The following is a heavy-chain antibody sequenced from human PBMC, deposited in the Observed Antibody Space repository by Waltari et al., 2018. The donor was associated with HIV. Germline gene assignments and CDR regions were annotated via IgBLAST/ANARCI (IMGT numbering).Heavy chain of an antibody. CDR2: STPIRSIA. Sequence: QVQLVQSGAEVKKPGSSVKVSCKASGGTFSSYAISWVRPAPGQGLEWMGRSTPIRSIANSAQKYQGRVTITADKSTSTAYMELSSLRAEDTAVYYCARDRDSSGWYDYWGQGTLVTVSS. J-gene: IGHJ4*02. V-gene: IGHV1-69*04. D-gene: IGHD6-19*01. CDR3: ARDRDSSGWYDY. CDR1: GGTFSSYA.